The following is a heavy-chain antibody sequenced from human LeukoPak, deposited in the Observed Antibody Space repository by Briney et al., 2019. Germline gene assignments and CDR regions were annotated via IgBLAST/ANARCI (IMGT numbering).Heavy chain of an antibody. D-gene: IGHD5-18*01. Sequence: LTGGSLRLSCAASGFTFSSYAMSSVRQAPGKGLELVSAISGSGCSTYYPASVKGLFTISRDNSKNTLYLQMNNLRAEDTAVYYCAKSTGYSYGYFDYWGQGTLVTVSS. V-gene: IGHV3-23*01. CDR2: ISGSGCST. CDR3: AKSTGYSYGYFDY. CDR1: GFTFSSYA. J-gene: IGHJ4*02.